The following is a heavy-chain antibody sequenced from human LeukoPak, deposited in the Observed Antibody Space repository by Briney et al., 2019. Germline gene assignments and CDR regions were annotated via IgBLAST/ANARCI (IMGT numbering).Heavy chain of an antibody. D-gene: IGHD5-12*01. CDR2: ISYDGSNK. Sequence: QPGGSLRLSCAASGFTFSSYAMHWVRQAPGKGLEWVAVISYDGSNKYYADSVKGRFTISRDNSKNTLYLQMNSLRAEDTAVYYCARDSANSGYDYFAYYYYYGMDVWGQGTTVTVSS. V-gene: IGHV3-30-3*01. J-gene: IGHJ6*02. CDR1: GFTFSSYA. CDR3: ARDSANSGYDYFAYYYYYGMDV.